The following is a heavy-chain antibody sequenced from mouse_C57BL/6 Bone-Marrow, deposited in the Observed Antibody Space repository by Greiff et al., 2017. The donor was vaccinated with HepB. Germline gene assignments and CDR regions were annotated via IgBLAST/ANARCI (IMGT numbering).Heavy chain of an antibody. V-gene: IGHV1-81*01. CDR2: IYNRSGNT. J-gene: IGHJ2*01. Sequence: VQLQQSGAELARPGASVKLSCKASGYTFTSYGISWVKQRTGQGLEWIGEIYNRSGNTYYNEKFKGKATLTADKSSSTAYMELRSLTSEDSAVYFCARKFITTVGFDYWGQGTTLTVSS. CDR3: ARKFITTVGFDY. D-gene: IGHD1-1*01. CDR1: GYTFTSYG.